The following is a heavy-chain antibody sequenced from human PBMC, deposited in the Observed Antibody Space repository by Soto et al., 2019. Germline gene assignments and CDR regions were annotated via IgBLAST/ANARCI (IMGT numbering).Heavy chain of an antibody. J-gene: IGHJ5*02. CDR2: ISYDGSNK. D-gene: IGHD6-13*01. CDR1: GFTFSSYG. V-gene: IGHV3-30*18. Sequence: SLRLPCAASGFTFSSYGMHWVRQAPGKGLEWVAVISYDGSNKYYADSVKGRFTISRDNSKNTLYLQMNSLRAEDTAVYYCAKAGPQLENWFDPWGQGTLVTVSS. CDR3: AKAGPQLENWFDP.